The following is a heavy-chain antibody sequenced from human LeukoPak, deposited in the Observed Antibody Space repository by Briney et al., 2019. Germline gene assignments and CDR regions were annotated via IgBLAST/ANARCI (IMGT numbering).Heavy chain of an antibody. CDR3: ARASTVSITMVRGVIPEYNWFDP. V-gene: IGHV4-39*07. J-gene: IGHJ5*02. CDR2: IYYSGGT. D-gene: IGHD3-10*01. Sequence: SETLSLTCTVSGGSISSSSYYWGWIRQPPGKGLEWIGSIYYSGGTYYNLSLKSRVTISVDTSKNQFSLKLSSVTAADTAVYYCARASTVSITMVRGVIPEYNWFDPWGQGTLVTVSS. CDR1: GGSISSSSYY.